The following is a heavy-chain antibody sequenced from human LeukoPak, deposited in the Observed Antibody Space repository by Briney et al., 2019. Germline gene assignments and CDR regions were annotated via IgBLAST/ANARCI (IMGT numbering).Heavy chain of an antibody. CDR1: GYTFTSYG. D-gene: IGHD3-10*01. Sequence: ASVKVSCKASGYTFTSYGISWVRQAPGQGLEWMGWISAYNGNTNYAQKLQGRVTMTTDTSTSTAYMELRSLRSDDTAVCYCARDRPQGWFGELSHSDYWGQGTLVTVSS. J-gene: IGHJ4*02. CDR2: ISAYNGNT. V-gene: IGHV1-18*04. CDR3: ARDRPQGWFGELSHSDY.